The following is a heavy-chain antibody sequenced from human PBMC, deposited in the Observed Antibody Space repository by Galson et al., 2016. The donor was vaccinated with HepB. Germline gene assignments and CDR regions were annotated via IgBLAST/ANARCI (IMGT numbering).Heavy chain of an antibody. D-gene: IGHD6-13*01. Sequence: SLRLSCAASGFNFITTWMHWVRQSPGKGLVWVSRINGDGRITNYADSVRGRFTISRDNAKNTVSLQMNSLRAEDTAVYYCARMRSELTAGGWGRPFDPWGQGTLVTVSS. CDR2: INGDGRIT. V-gene: IGHV3-74*01. J-gene: IGHJ5*02. CDR1: GFNFITTW. CDR3: ARMRSELTAGGWGRPFDP.